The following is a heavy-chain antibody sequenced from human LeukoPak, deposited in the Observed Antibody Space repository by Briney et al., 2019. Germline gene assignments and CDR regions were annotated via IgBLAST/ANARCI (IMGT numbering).Heavy chain of an antibody. J-gene: IGHJ6*03. CDR3: AKVPRVATIRGFLYYYYMDV. V-gene: IGHV3-30*02. D-gene: IGHD5-12*01. CDR2: TRYDGSNK. Sequence: GGSLRLSCAASGFTFSSYGMHWVRQAPGKGLEWVAFTRYDGSNKYYADSVKGRFTISRDNSKNTLYLQMNSLRAEDTAVYYCAKVPRVATIRGFLYYYYMDVWGKGTTVTISS. CDR1: GFTFSSYG.